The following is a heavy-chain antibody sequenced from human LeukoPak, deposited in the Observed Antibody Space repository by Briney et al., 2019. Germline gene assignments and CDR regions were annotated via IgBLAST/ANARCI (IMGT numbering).Heavy chain of an antibody. Sequence: GGSLRLSCAASGFTFSSYDMHWVRQATGKGLEWASAIGTAGDTYYPGSVKGRFTISRENAKNSLYLQMNSLRAEDTAVYYCARVSRSSSVLDGMDVWGQGTTVTVSS. CDR1: GFTFSSYD. J-gene: IGHJ6*02. V-gene: IGHV3-13*01. CDR3: ARVSRSSSVLDGMDV. D-gene: IGHD6-6*01. CDR2: IGTAGDT.